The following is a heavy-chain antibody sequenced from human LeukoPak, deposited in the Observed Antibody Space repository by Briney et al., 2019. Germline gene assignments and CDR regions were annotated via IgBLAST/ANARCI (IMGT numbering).Heavy chain of an antibody. CDR3: ARDLRSPSDTNIAIDY. J-gene: IGHJ4*02. Sequence: GGSLRLSCAASGFTFSSYWMHWVRQTPGKGLVWVSRINSDGSSTVSADSVRGRFTISRDNAMNTLYLQMNSLRAEDTAVYYCARDLRSPSDTNIAIDYWGQGTLVTVSS. V-gene: IGHV3-74*01. CDR1: GFTFSSYW. CDR2: INSDGSST.